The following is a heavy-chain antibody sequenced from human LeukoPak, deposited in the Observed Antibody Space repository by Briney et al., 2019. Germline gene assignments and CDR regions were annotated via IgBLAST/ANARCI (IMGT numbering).Heavy chain of an antibody. J-gene: IGHJ4*02. Sequence: SETLSLTCAVSGYSISSGYYWGWIRQPAGKGLEWIGRIYPSGSTNYNPSLKSRVTISVDTSKNQFSLKLNSVTAADTAVYYCARSTGSSGWRYFDYWGQGTLVTVSS. CDR1: GYSISSGYY. CDR3: ARSTGSSGWRYFDY. D-gene: IGHD6-19*01. V-gene: IGHV4-38-2*01. CDR2: IYPSGST.